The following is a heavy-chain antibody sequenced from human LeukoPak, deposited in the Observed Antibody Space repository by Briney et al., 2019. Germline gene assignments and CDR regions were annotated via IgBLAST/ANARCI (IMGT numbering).Heavy chain of an antibody. J-gene: IGHJ4*02. CDR1: GFTFSNYA. CDR2: ISGSGGST. Sequence: GGSLRLSCAASGFTFSNYAMSWVRQAPGKGPEWVSAISGSGGSTYYADSVKGRFTISRDNSKNTLYLQMNSLRAEDTAVYYCAKDGAVRGWGTLDYWGQGTLVTVSS. CDR3: AKDGAVRGWGTLDY. D-gene: IGHD3-10*01. V-gene: IGHV3-23*01.